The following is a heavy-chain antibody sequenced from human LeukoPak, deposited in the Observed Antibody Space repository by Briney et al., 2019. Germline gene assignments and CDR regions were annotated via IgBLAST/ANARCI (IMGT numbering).Heavy chain of an antibody. Sequence: PSQTLSLTCTVSGGSISSGGYYWSWIRQRPGKGLEWIGYIYYSGSTYYNPSLKSRVTISVDTSKNQFSLKLSSVTAADTAVYYCARAIFNYYDSSGTIFDYWGQGTLVTVSS. CDR2: IYYSGST. CDR3: ARAIFNYYDSSGTIFDY. CDR1: GGSISSGGYY. D-gene: IGHD3-22*01. J-gene: IGHJ4*02. V-gene: IGHV4-31*03.